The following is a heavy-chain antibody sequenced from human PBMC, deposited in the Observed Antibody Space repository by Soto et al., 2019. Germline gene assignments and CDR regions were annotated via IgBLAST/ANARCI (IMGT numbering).Heavy chain of an antibody. V-gene: IGHV4-4*02. CDR3: ARVLQAYYYDSSGYALGY. J-gene: IGHJ4*02. D-gene: IGHD3-22*01. CDR2: IYHSGST. CDR1: GGSISSSNW. Sequence: SETLSLTCAVSGGSISSSNWWSWVRQPPGKGLEWIGEIYHSGSTNYNPSLKSRVTISVDKSKNQFSLKLSSVTAADTAVYYCARVLQAYYYDSSGYALGYWGQGTLVTVSS.